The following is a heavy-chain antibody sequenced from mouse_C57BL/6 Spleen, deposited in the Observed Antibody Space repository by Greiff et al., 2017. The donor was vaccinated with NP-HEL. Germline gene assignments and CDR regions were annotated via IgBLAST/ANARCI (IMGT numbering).Heavy chain of an antibody. CDR1: GYTFTSYW. V-gene: IGHV1-55*01. J-gene: IGHJ3*01. CDR3: ASEHGNYLAWFAY. CDR2: IYPGSGST. D-gene: IGHD2-1*01. Sequence: QVQLQQPGAELVKPGASVKMSCKASGYTFTSYWITWVKQRPGQGLEWIGDIYPGSGSTNYNEKFKSKATLTVDTSSSTAYMQLSSLTSEDSAVYYGASEHGNYLAWFAYWGQGTLVTVSA.